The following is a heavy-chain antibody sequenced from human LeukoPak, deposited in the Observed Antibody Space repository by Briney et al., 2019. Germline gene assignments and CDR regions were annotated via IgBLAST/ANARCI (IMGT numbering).Heavy chain of an antibody. J-gene: IGHJ4*02. CDR1: GITLSNYG. V-gene: IGHV3-23*01. Sequence: PGGSLRLSCAVSGITLSNYGMSWVRQAPGKGLEWVAGISGSGGRTNYADSVKGLFTVSRDNPKNTLYLQMNSLRAEDTAVYFCAKRGVVIRVILVGFHKEANYFDSWGQGALVTVSS. CDR2: ISGSGGRT. D-gene: IGHD3-22*01. CDR3: AKRGVVIRVILVGFHKEANYFDS.